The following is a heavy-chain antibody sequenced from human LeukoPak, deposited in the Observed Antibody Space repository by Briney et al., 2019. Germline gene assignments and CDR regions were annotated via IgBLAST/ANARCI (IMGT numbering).Heavy chain of an antibody. CDR1: GFTVSSND. D-gene: IGHD2-8*02. Sequence: GGSLRLSCAASGFTVSSNDMSWVRQAPGKGLEWVSVIYSGGSTYYADSVKGRFTISRDNSKNTLYLQMNSLRAEDTAMYYCAGHTGVRYWFDYWGQGTLVTVSS. J-gene: IGHJ4*02. V-gene: IGHV3-66*04. CDR3: AGHTGVRYWFDY. CDR2: IYSGGST.